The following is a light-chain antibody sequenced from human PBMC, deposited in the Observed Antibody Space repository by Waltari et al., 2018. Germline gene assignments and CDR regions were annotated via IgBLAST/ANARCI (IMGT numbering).Light chain of an antibody. CDR3: QSYDSGLSGKL. J-gene: IGLJ3*02. V-gene: IGLV1-40*01. CDR2: VNN. CDR1: NSNIGAGYP. Sequence: QSVLTQPPSVSGAPGQRVTISCTGTNSNIGAGYPVYWYQQLPGAVPKLLIFVNNNRPSGVPDRFSGSKSGSSASLVISGLQAEDEGDYYCQSYDSGLSGKLFGGGTKVAVI.